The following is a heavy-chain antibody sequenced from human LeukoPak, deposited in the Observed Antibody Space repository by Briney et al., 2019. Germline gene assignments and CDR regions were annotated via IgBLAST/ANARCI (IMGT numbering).Heavy chain of an antibody. CDR3: ARQGPYSSGWYEGGAFDI. V-gene: IGHV4-59*08. Sequence: SETLSLTCTVSGGSISSYYWSWIRQPPGKGLEWIGYIYYSGSTNYNPSLKSRVTISVDTSKNQFSLKLSSVTAADTAVYYCARQGPYSSGWYEGGAFDIWGQGTMVTVSS. CDR2: IYYSGST. J-gene: IGHJ3*02. D-gene: IGHD6-19*01. CDR1: GGSISSYY.